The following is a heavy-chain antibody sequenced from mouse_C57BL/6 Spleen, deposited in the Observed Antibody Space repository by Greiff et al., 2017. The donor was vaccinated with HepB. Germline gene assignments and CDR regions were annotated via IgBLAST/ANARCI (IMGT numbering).Heavy chain of an antibody. CDR3: AREGIYYGPSGDY. CDR2: IHPNSGST. D-gene: IGHD2-1*01. Sequence: QVQLQQPGAELVKPGASVKLSCKASGYTFTSYWMHWVKQRPGQGLEWIGMIHPNSGSTNYNEKFKSKATLTVDKSSSTAYMQLSSLTSEDSAVYYCAREGIYYGPSGDYWGQGTTLTVSS. CDR1: GYTFTSYW. V-gene: IGHV1-64*01. J-gene: IGHJ2*01.